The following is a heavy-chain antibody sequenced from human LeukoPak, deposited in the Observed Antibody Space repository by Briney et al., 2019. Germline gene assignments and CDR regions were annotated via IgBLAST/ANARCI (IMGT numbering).Heavy chain of an antibody. Sequence: SETLSLTCTVSGYSISSGYYWGWIRQPPGKGLEWIGSIYHGGNTYYNPSLESRVTISVDTSNNHFSLKLSSVTAADTAVYYCARDRGEYSYAYDYWGQGTLVTVSS. J-gene: IGHJ4*02. CDR3: ARDRGEYSYAYDY. D-gene: IGHD5-18*01. V-gene: IGHV4-38-2*02. CDR2: IYHGGNT. CDR1: GYSISSGYY.